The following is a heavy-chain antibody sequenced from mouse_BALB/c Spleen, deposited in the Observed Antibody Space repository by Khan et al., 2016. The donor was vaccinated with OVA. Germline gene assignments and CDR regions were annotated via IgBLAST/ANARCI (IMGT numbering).Heavy chain of an antibody. V-gene: IGHV14-1*02. Sequence: VQLQQSGADLVRPGALVKLSCKASGFNIKDSYMHWVKQRPEQGLEWIGWIDPENGKTIYDPKFQDKASITADTSSNTAYMQLISLTSEDTAVYYCARSGYFAWLGYWGQGTLVTVSA. CDR1: GFNIKDSY. J-gene: IGHJ3*01. CDR3: ARSGYFAWLGY. CDR2: IDPENGKT.